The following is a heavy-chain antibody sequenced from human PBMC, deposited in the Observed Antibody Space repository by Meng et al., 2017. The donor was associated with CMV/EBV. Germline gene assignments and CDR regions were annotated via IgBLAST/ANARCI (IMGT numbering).Heavy chain of an antibody. CDR1: GYTFTHHG. J-gene: IGHJ4*02. D-gene: IGHD3-22*01. CDR3: ARDTMMIMSFDH. Sequence: QVQLVQSGAEVRKPGASVKVSCKASGYTFTHHGISWVRQAPEQGLEWMGWISGYNDNTRYARHLQGRVTMTTDTSTNTAYMELRSLRSDDTAIYYCARDTMMIMSFDHWGPGTLVTVSS. V-gene: IGHV1-18*01. CDR2: ISGYNDNT.